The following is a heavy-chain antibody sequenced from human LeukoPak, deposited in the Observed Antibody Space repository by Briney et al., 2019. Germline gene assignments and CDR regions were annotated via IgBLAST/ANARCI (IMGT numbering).Heavy chain of an antibody. CDR1: GFNFSDYY. Sequence: GGSLRLSCAASGFNFSDYYMSWIRQAPGKGLEWVSYISSGGSTIYYADSVKGRFTISRDNARNSLYLQMNSLRAEDTAVYYCARGVPASISVGYYMDVWGKGTTVTVSS. J-gene: IGHJ6*03. V-gene: IGHV3-11*01. CDR2: ISSGGSTI. D-gene: IGHD2-2*02. CDR3: ARGVPASISVGYYMDV.